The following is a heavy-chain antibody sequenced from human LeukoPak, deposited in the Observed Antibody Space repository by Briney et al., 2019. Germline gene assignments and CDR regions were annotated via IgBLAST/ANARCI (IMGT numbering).Heavy chain of an antibody. D-gene: IGHD5-18*01. V-gene: IGHV3-21*01. J-gene: IGHJ4*02. Sequence: GGSLRLSCAASGFTFSSYSMNWVRQAPGKGLEWVSSISSSSSYIYYADSVKGRFTISRDNAKNSLYLQMNSLGAEDTAVYYCARDPSSYSYGSPRWGQGALVTVSS. CDR3: ARDPSSYSYGSPR. CDR1: GFTFSSYS. CDR2: ISSSSSYI.